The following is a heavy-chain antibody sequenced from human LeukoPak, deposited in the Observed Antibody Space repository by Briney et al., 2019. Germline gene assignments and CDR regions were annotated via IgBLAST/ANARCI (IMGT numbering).Heavy chain of an antibody. Sequence: SETLSLTCTVSAGSISSHYWSWIRQPPGKGLEWIGYIYYSGSTDYNPSLRSRVSISVDTSKNQFSLKLTSVTAADTAVYYCARVHDDYGFSYYYSSMDVWGKGTTVTVSS. CDR1: AGSISSHY. D-gene: IGHD4-17*01. CDR2: IYYSGST. V-gene: IGHV4-59*11. J-gene: IGHJ6*04. CDR3: ARVHDDYGFSYYYSSMDV.